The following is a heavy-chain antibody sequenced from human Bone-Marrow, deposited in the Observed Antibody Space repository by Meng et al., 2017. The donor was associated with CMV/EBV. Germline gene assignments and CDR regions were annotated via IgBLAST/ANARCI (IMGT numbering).Heavy chain of an antibody. V-gene: IGHV3-30-3*01. CDR2: ISYDGSNK. CDR1: GFTFSSYA. Sequence: GESLKISCAASGFTFSSYAMHWVRQAPGKGLEWVAVISYDGSNKYYADFVKGRFTISRDNSKNTLYLQMNSLRAEDTAVYYCARDTSGGPYYYGMDVWGQGTTVTVSS. CDR3: ARDTSGGPYYYGMDV. D-gene: IGHD3-16*01. J-gene: IGHJ6*02.